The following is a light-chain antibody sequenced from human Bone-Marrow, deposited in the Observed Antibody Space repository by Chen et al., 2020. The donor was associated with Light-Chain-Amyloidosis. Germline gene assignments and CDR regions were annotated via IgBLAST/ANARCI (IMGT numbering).Light chain of an antibody. J-gene: IGKJ2*01. Sequence: DIQITQSPSYLSASVGDRVTITCRASQNIDRHLNWYQHKPGTAPNLLIFAASDLRSGVPSRFSCSGSGTDFTLTISSLQPEDFATYYCQQSYGPPPEFTFGQGTRLDI. V-gene: IGKV1-39*01. CDR1: QNIDRH. CDR2: AAS. CDR3: QQSYGPPPEFT.